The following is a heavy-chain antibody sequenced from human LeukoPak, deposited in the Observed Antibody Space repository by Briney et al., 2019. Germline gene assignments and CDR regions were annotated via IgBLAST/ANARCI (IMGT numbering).Heavy chain of an antibody. CDR3: ASYYYGSGSYNDY. Sequence: SETLSLTCTVSGGSISSSSYYWGWIRQPPGKGLEWIGSIYYSGRTYYNPSLKSRVTISVDTSKNQFSLKLSSVTAADTAVYYCASYYYGSGSYNDYWGQGTLVTVSS. D-gene: IGHD3-10*01. J-gene: IGHJ4*02. V-gene: IGHV4-39*07. CDR1: GGSISSSSYY. CDR2: IYYSGRT.